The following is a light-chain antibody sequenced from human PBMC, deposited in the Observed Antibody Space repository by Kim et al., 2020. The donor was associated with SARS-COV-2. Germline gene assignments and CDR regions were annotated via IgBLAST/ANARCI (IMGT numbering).Light chain of an antibody. Sequence: PGGTVTLSCGSSTEAVTSGHYPFWFQQKPGQAPWTLIYDSSSNHSWTPARFSGSVLGGKAALTLSGAQPEDEAEYYCLLTHSGVGVIGGGTKLTVL. CDR3: LLTHSGVGV. CDR2: DSS. V-gene: IGLV7-46*01. J-gene: IGLJ3*02. CDR1: TEAVTSGHY.